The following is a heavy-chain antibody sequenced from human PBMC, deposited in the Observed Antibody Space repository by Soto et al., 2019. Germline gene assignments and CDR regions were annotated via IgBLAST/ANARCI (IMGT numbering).Heavy chain of an antibody. CDR1: GDSISGGASF. CDR2: VYYSGSS. Sequence: QVQLQESGPGLVKPSETLSLTCTVSGDSISGGASFWSWIRQPPGKGLEWIVNVYYSGSSYYNPSLKSRLTISVDTTKNQFSLQLKSMTAADTAVYYCAKLSCTSSTCYCPGWFDPWGQGTLVTVSS. V-gene: IGHV4-31*03. D-gene: IGHD2-2*01. CDR3: AKLSCTSSTCYCPGWFDP. J-gene: IGHJ5*02.